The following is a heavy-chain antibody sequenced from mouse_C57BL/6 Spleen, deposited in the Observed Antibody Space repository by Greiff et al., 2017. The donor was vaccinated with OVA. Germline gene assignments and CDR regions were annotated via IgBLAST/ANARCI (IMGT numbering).Heavy chain of an antibody. V-gene: IGHV1-54*01. CDR2: INPGSGGT. CDR1: GYAFTNYL. J-gene: IGHJ3*01. CDR3: ARSEGLRH. D-gene: IGHD3-3*01. Sequence: QVQLQQSGAELVRPGTSVKVSCKASGYAFTNYLIEWVKQRPGQGLEWIGLINPGSGGTNYNEKFKGKATLTADKSSSTAYMQLSSLTSEDSAVYFCARSEGLRHWGQGTLVTVSA.